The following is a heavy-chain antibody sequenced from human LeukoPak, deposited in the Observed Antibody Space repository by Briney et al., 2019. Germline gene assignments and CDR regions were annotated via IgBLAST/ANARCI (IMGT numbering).Heavy chain of an antibody. V-gene: IGHV1-69*05. J-gene: IGHJ3*02. CDR3: ARLSIAAAAPDAFDI. Sequence: ASVKVSCKASGGTFSSYAISWVRQAPGQGLEWMGGIIPIFGTANYAQKFQGRVTITTDESTSTAYMELSSLRSEDTAVYYCARLSIAAAAPDAFDIWGQGTMVTVSS. CDR2: IIPIFGTA. D-gene: IGHD6-13*01. CDR1: GGTFSSYA.